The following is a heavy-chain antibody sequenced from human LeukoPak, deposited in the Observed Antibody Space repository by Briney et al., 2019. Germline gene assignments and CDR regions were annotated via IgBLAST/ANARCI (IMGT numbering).Heavy chain of an antibody. CDR2: IYHSGST. CDR3: ARGPGDLGVVPFDY. Sequence: SETLSLTCTVSGGSISSGGYYWSWIRQPPGKGLVWIGYIYHSGSTYYNPSLKSRVTISVDTSKNQFSLKLSSVTAADTAVYYCARGPGDLGVVPFDYWGQGTLVTVSS. D-gene: IGHD3-10*01. J-gene: IGHJ4*02. CDR1: GGSISSGGYY. V-gene: IGHV4-30-2*01.